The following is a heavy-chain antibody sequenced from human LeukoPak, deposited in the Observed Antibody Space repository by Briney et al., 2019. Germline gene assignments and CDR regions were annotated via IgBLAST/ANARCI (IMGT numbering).Heavy chain of an antibody. CDR3: AKVRDMLTNYSTFFDY. CDR2: FSWNHGAI. D-gene: IGHD3-9*01. V-gene: IGHV3-9*01. Sequence: PGGSLRLSCAASGFSFDDYAMHWVRQTPGKGLEWVAGFSWNHGAIGYADSVKGRFTISRGNAQNSLYLQMKSLRPEDTALYYCAKVRDMLTNYSTFFDYWGQGTLVTVSS. CDR1: GFSFDDYA. J-gene: IGHJ4*02.